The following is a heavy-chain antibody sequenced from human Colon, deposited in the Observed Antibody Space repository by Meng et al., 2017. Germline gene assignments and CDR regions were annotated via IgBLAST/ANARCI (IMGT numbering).Heavy chain of an antibody. Sequence: SETLSLTCTVSGASLSSSSYYWGWIRQPPGKGLEWIGTIYFSGTTYYSPSLKSRVTISLDTYKNQFSLNLSSVTAADTAIYYCARRLYSRPPGDFDSWGQGTLVTVSS. V-gene: IGHV4-39*07. CDR1: GASLSSSSYY. CDR2: IYFSGTT. CDR3: ARRLYSRPPGDFDS. J-gene: IGHJ4*02. D-gene: IGHD1-26*01.